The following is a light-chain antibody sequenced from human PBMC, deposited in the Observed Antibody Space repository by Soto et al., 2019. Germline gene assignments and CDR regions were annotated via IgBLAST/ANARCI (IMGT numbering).Light chain of an antibody. Sequence: DIPMTQSPSSLSASVGDRVTITCRASPSISSYLNWYQQKPGKAPKLLIYAASSLQSGVPSRFSGSGSGTDFTLTISSLQPEDFATYYCQQSYSTPWTFGQGTKVESK. J-gene: IGKJ1*01. CDR3: QQSYSTPWT. CDR1: PSISSY. CDR2: AAS. V-gene: IGKV1-39*01.